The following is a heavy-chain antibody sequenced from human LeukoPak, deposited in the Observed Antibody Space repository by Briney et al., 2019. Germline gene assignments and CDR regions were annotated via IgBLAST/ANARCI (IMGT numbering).Heavy chain of an antibody. Sequence: PSETLSLTCTVSGGSISSYYWSWIRQPPGKGLEWIGYIYYSGSTNYNPSLKSRVTISVDTSKNQFSLKLSSLTAADTAVYYCARDQYYYDSSGYYYDAFDIWGQGTMVTVSS. V-gene: IGHV4-59*01. CDR2: IYYSGST. D-gene: IGHD3-22*01. CDR3: ARDQYYYDSSGYYYDAFDI. J-gene: IGHJ3*02. CDR1: GGSISSYY.